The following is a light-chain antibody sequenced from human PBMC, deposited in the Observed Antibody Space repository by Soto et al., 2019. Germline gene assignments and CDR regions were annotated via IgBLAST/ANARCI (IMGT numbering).Light chain of an antibody. CDR2: LGS. V-gene: IGKV2-28*01. J-gene: IGKJ1*01. CDR1: QSLLHSNGYNY. CDR3: DQDLQTRT. Sequence: DIVMTQSPLSLPVTPGEPASISCRSSQSLLHSNGYNYLDWYLQKPGQSPQLLIYLGSNRASGVPDRFSGSGSGTDFTLKISRVEAEDVGVYYCDQDLQTRTFGQGTKVAIK.